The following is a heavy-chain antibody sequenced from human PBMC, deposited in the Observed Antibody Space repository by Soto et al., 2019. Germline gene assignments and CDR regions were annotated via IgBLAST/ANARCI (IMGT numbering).Heavy chain of an antibody. V-gene: IGHV3-64D*08. Sequence: GGSLRLSCSASGFTFSSYAMHWVRQAPGKGLEYVSAISSNGGSTYYADSVKGRFTISRDNSKNTLYLQMSSLRAEDTAVYYCVKGKEEAPGAYYDFWSGYYIFDYWGQGTLVTVSS. CDR1: GFTFSSYA. CDR2: ISSNGGST. CDR3: VKGKEEAPGAYYDFWSGYYIFDY. J-gene: IGHJ4*02. D-gene: IGHD3-3*01.